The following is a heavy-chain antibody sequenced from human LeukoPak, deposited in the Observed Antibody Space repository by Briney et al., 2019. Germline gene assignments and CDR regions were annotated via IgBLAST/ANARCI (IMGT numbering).Heavy chain of an antibody. J-gene: IGHJ4*02. CDR3: AQIRPSTYYDSSGSLDY. V-gene: IGHV4-59*08. Sequence: PSETLSLTCTVSGGSISSYYWSWIRQPPGKGLEWIGYIYYSGSTNYNSSLKSRVTISVDTSKNQFSLKLSSVTAADTAVYYCAQIRPSTYYDSSGSLDYWGQGTLVTVSS. D-gene: IGHD3-22*01. CDR2: IYYSGST. CDR1: GGSISSYY.